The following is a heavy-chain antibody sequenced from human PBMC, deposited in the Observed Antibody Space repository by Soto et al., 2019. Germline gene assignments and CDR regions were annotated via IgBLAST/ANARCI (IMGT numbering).Heavy chain of an antibody. CDR1: GFTVSSNY. CDR3: ARDRRYYDSSGYYFDY. V-gene: IGHV3-53*01. Sequence: GGSLRLSCAASGFTVSSNYMSWVRQAPGKGLEWVSVIYSSGSTYYADSVKGRFTISRDDSKHTLYLQMNSLREEDTAVYYCARDRRYYDSSGYYFDYWGQGTLVTVSS. D-gene: IGHD3-22*01. J-gene: IGHJ4*02. CDR2: IYSSGST.